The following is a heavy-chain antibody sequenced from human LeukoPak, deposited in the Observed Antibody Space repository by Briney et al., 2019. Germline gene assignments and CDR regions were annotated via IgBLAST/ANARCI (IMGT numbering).Heavy chain of an antibody. CDR2: IYSGGST. CDR1: GFTVSSNY. Sequence: EGSLRLSCAASGFTVSSNYMSWVRQAPGKGLEWVSVIYSGGSTYYADSVKGRFTISRDNAKNSLYLQMNSLRAEDTAVYYCARDPNRYYDSSGYYYVLSQVDYWGQGTLVTVSS. J-gene: IGHJ4*02. D-gene: IGHD3-22*01. V-gene: IGHV3-66*01. CDR3: ARDPNRYYDSSGYYYVLSQVDY.